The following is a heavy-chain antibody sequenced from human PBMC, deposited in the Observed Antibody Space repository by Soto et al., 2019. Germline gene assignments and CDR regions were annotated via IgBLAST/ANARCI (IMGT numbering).Heavy chain of an antibody. Sequence: QITLKESGPTLVKPTQTLTLTCTFSGFSLTTDAVGVGWIRQPPGKALEWLALIYWDDDQRYSPSLKTRLTITKDASSNPVVLTLANMDPADTGTYYCAHLYWVASGIRYYFDYWGQGTLVTVSS. CDR3: AHLYWVASGIRYYFDY. J-gene: IGHJ4*02. V-gene: IGHV2-5*02. CDR1: GFSLTTDAVG. CDR2: IYWDDDQ. D-gene: IGHD1-1*01.